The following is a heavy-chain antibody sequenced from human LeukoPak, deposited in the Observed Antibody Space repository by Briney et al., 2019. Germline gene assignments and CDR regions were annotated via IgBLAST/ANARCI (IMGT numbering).Heavy chain of an antibody. V-gene: IGHV3-7*01. CDR1: GFTFSDSW. J-gene: IGHJ6*02. CDR3: ATYTHWVAGDV. CDR2: MNQDGSVK. D-gene: IGHD3-16*01. Sequence: GGSLRLSCAASGFTFSDSWMSWVRQAPGKGLEWVANMNQDGSVKDYVDSVKGRFTISRDNARNPLYLQMSSLRAEDTAVYYCATYTHWVAGDVWGQGTTVTVSS.